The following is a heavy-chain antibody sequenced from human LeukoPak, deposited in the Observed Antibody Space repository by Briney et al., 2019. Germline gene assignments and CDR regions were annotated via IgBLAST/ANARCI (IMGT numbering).Heavy chain of an antibody. CDR1: GYSFTSYW. J-gene: IGHJ4*02. CDR2: IDPSDSYT. D-gene: IGHD2-2*01. Sequence: GASLKISCEGSGYSFTSYWISWVRQMPGKGLGWMGRIDPSDSYTNYSPSFQGHVTISADKSISTAYLQWSSLKASDTAMYYCASSFQGDCSSTSCFANYWGQGTLVTVSS. V-gene: IGHV5-10-1*01. CDR3: ASSFQGDCSSTSCFANY.